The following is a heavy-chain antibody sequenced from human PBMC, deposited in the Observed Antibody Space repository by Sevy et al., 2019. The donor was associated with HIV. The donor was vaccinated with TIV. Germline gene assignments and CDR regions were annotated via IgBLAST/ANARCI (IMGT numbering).Heavy chain of an antibody. D-gene: IGHD3-22*01. CDR2: IWNDGSNK. J-gene: IGHJ4*02. CDR3: ARGGDFNDRSAKWDFDY. V-gene: IGHV3-33*01. CDR1: GFTFSNYG. Sequence: GGSLRLSCAASGFTFSNYGMHWVRQAPGKGLEWVAVIWNDGSNKYYADSVKGRFTICRDNSKNTLYLQMNSLRVEDTAVYFCARGGDFNDRSAKWDFDYWGQGTLVTVSS.